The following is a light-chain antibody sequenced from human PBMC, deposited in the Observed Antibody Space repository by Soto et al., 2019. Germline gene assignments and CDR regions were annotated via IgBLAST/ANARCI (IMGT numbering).Light chain of an antibody. Sequence: EIVLTQSPGTLSLSPGDRATLSCRASQGVSANSLAWYQHKVGQAPRLLIYGAFSRATGIPDRFSGNGSETDFTLTISRLEPEDFAVYLCHQYGSAPFTFGPGTKVDIK. CDR2: GAF. J-gene: IGKJ3*01. CDR1: QGVSANS. V-gene: IGKV3-20*01. CDR3: HQYGSAPFT.